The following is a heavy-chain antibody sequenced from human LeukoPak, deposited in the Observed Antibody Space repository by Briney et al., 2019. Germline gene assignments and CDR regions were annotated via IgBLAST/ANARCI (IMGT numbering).Heavy chain of an antibody. J-gene: IGHJ4*02. D-gene: IGHD1/OR15-1a*01. CDR2: ISAYNGNT. CDR3: RRGGNKDYLVPDY. CDR1: GYTFTYRY. V-gene: IGHV1-18*04. Sequence: ASVKVSCKASGYTFTYRYLHWVRQAPGQGLEWMGWISAYNGNTNYAQKLQGRGTMTTDTSTSTATVELRSLRSDDPAAYNCRRGGNKDYLVPDYWGQGNLVTGSP.